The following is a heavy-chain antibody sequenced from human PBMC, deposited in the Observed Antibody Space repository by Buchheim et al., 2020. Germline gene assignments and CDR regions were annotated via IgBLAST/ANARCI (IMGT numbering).Heavy chain of an antibody. J-gene: IGHJ4*02. CDR2: ISYDGSNK. D-gene: IGHD5-12*01. CDR3: ARGATIGFDY. V-gene: IGHV3-30-3*01. CDR1: GFTFSSYA. Sequence: QVQLVESGGGVVQPGRSLRLSCAASGFTFSSYAMHWVRQAPGKGLEWVAVISYDGSNKYYADSVKGRFTISRDNSKNTLYLQMNSLRAEDTAVYYCARGATIGFDYWGQGTL.